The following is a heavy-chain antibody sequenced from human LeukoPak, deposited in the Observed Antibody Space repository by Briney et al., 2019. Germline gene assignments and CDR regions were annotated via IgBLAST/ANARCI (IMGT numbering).Heavy chain of an antibody. Sequence: SETLSLTCTVSGGSISSGAYYWSWIRQHPGKGLEWIGYIYYSGSTYYNPSLKSRVTISVDTSKNQFSLKLSSVTAGETAVYYCARDPGDSSGYYLGWFDPWGQGTLVTVSS. CDR1: GGSISSGAYY. V-gene: IGHV4-31*03. D-gene: IGHD3-22*01. J-gene: IGHJ5*02. CDR2: IYYSGST. CDR3: ARDPGDSSGYYLGWFDP.